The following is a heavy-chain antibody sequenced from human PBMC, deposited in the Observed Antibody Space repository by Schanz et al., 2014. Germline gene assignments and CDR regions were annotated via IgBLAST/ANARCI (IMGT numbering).Heavy chain of an antibody. D-gene: IGHD3-10*01. CDR1: GFSVGNKY. J-gene: IGHJ4*02. CDR2: ISDSGDTA. CDR3: AKYRGYYRVSGSYRELEY. Sequence: EVQLVESGGGLVQPGGSLRLSCAASGFSVGNKYMNWVRQAPGKGLEWVSLISDSGDTAYYADSVKGRFTISRDNAENTLFLQMNSLRAEDTAVYYCAKYRGYYRVSGSYRELEYWGQGTLVTVSS. V-gene: IGHV3-23*04.